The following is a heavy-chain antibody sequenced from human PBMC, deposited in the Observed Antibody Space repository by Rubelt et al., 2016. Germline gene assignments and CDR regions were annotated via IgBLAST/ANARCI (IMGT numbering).Heavy chain of an antibody. CDR1: GFTFSSYA. V-gene: IGHV3-23*01. D-gene: IGHD6-19*01. CDR2: ISGSGGST. J-gene: IGHJ4*02. CDR3: AKAPRTPSHSSGWQFDY. Sequence: CAASGFTFSSYAMSWVRQAPGKGLEWVSAISGSGGSTYYADSVKGRFTISRDNSKNTLYLQMNSLRAEDTAVYYCAKAPRTPSHSSGWQFDYWGQGTLVTVSS.